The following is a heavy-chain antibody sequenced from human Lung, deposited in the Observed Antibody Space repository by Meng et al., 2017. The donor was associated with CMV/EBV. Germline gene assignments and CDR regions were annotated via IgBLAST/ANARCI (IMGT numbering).Heavy chain of an antibody. CDR2: ISSDGSNK. J-gene: IGHJ1*01. CDR3: ARDRLYYYDTSGYYYPRYFQH. CDR1: GFTFSNYA. V-gene: IGHV3-30*04. Sequence: SXKISXAASGFTFSNYAMHWVRQAPGKGLDWVAVISSDGSNKEYADPVKGRFTISRDNSKNTLYLHMNSLRAEDTAVYYCARDRLYYYDTSGYYYPRYFQHWGQDTXVTVSS. D-gene: IGHD3-22*01.